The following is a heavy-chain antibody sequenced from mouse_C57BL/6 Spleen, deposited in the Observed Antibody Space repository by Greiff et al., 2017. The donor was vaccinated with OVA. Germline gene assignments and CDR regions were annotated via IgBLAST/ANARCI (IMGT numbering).Heavy chain of an antibody. CDR3: TTGRPYGNFRAMDD. Sequence: VQLQQSGAELVRPGASVKLSCTASGFNIKDDYMHWVKQRPEQGLEWIGWIDPENGDTEYASKFQGKATITADTSSNTAYLQLSRRTSEDTAVYYGTTGRPYGNFRAMDDWGQGTSVTVSS. V-gene: IGHV14-4*01. J-gene: IGHJ4*01. CDR2: IDPENGDT. D-gene: IGHD2-1*01. CDR1: GFNIKDDY.